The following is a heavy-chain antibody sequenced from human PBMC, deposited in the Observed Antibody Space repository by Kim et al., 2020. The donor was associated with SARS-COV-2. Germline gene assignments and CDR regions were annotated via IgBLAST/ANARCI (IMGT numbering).Heavy chain of an antibody. CDR2: IRGSGEST. CDR3: AEISPGISGWFEYFQP. Sequence: GGSLRLSCAASGFTFDIYAMGWVRQAPGKGLEWVSGIRGSGESTTYADSVKGRFTISRDNSKNTLYLQMDRLQVDDTALYYCAEISPGISGWFEYFQPWGQGTLVTVPS. J-gene: IGHJ1*01. CDR1: GFTFDIYA. D-gene: IGHD6-19*01. V-gene: IGHV3-23*01.